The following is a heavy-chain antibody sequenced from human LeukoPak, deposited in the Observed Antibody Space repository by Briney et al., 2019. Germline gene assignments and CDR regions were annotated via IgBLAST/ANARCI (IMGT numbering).Heavy chain of an antibody. J-gene: IGHJ4*02. Sequence: GGSLRLSCSASGFTFSSYAMHWVRQAPGKGLEYVSAISSNGGSTCYADSVKGRFTISRDNSKNTLYLQMSSLRVEDTAVYYCVKSSKQQLIDYWGQGTLVTVSS. CDR2: ISSNGGST. D-gene: IGHD6-13*01. V-gene: IGHV3-64D*09. CDR1: GFTFSSYA. CDR3: VKSSKQQLIDY.